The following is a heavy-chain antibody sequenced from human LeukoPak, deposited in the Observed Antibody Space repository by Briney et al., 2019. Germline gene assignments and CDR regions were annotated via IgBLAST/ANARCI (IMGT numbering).Heavy chain of an antibody. Sequence: GGSLRLSCTASGFSFSGHWMHWARQLPGKGLGWVSRISPTGSTTIYADSVKGRFTVSRDNAKNTLYLQVNNLRAEDTAVYYCARGPNSNWSGLDFWGQGTLLTVSS. V-gene: IGHV3-74*01. CDR2: ISPTGSTT. CDR3: ARGPNSNWSGLDF. D-gene: IGHD6-6*01. J-gene: IGHJ4*02. CDR1: GFSFSGHW.